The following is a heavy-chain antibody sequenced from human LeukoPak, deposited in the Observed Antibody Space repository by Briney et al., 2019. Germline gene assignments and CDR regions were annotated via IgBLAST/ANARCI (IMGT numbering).Heavy chain of an antibody. Sequence: SETLSLTCSVSGYSISSYYWSWIRQPPGKGLEWIGYIYYSGSTSYNPSLKSRVTISVDTSKKQFSLKLSSVTAADTAFYYCARYIVSYPHDAFDIWGQGTMVTVSS. CDR1: GYSISSYY. CDR3: ARYIVSYPHDAFDI. J-gene: IGHJ3*02. V-gene: IGHV4-59*01. D-gene: IGHD1-26*01. CDR2: IYYSGST.